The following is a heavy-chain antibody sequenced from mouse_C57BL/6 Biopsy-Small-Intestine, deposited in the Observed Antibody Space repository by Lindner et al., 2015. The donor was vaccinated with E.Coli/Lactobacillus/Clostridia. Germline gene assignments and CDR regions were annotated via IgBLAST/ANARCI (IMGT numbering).Heavy chain of an antibody. V-gene: IGHV14-4*02. CDR2: ISAHNGGT. CDR3: MRGGNEAEYCTSTSCFPDF. Sequence: SVKVSCKASGYTFTEFGVGWVRQAPGEGLEWLGWISAHNGGTNYAQNLQGRVTMTTDTPTATVYMELRSLRSDDTAVYYCMRGGNEAEYCTSTSCFPDFWGQGTLVTVSS. D-gene: IGHD5-1*01. J-gene: IGHJ4*01. CDR1: GYTFTEFG.